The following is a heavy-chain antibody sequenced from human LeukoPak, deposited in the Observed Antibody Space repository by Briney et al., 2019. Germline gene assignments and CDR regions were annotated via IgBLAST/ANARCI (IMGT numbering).Heavy chain of an antibody. CDR1: GFTFSSYA. CDR2: ISGSGGST. V-gene: IGHV3-23*01. CDR3: AREYYYDSSGYYGGGYFDY. Sequence: GGSLRLSCAASGFTFSSYAMSWVRQAPGKGREWVSAISGSGGSTYYADSVKGRFTISRDNSKNPLYLQMNSLRAEDTAVYYCAREYYYDSSGYYGGGYFDYWGQGTLVTVSS. D-gene: IGHD3-22*01. J-gene: IGHJ4*02.